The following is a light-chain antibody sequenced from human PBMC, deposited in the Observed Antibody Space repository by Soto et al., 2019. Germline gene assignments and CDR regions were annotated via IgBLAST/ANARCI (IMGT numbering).Light chain of an antibody. J-gene: IGLJ1*01. CDR2: EVN. CDR3: SAWDNSLNGDV. CDR1: SSDVGSYNY. V-gene: IGLV2-8*01. Sequence: QSALTQPPSASGSPGESVTISCTGTSSDVGSYNYVSWYQQHPGKAPKLLISEVNKRPSGVPDRFSGSKSGNTASLTVSGLQAEDEADYYCSAWDNSLNGDVFGPGTKVTVL.